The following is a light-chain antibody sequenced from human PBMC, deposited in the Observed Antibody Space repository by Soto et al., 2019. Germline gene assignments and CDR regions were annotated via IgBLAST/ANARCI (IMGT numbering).Light chain of an antibody. Sequence: EIVMTQSPATLSMSPGERATLSCRASQSVSNNFAWYQQKPGQAPRLLIYGASTRATGVPARFSGSGSETEFTLNISRLQSEDSAVYYCQQYHFWWTFGLGTKVDIX. CDR3: QQYHFWWT. V-gene: IGKV3-15*01. CDR1: QSVSNN. CDR2: GAS. J-gene: IGKJ1*01.